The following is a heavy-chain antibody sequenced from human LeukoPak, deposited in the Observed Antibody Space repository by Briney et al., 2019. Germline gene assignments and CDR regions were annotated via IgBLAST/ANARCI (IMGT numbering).Heavy chain of an antibody. J-gene: IGHJ4*02. CDR3: AKSRVDMIVGEYDY. Sequence: GGSLRLSCAASGFTFSSYAMSWVRQAPGKGLEWVSAISGSGGSTYYADSVKGRFTISRDNSKNTLYLQMNSLRAEDTAVYYCAKSRVDMIVGEYDYWGQGTLVTVSS. V-gene: IGHV3-23*01. CDR2: ISGSGGST. CDR1: GFTFSSYA. D-gene: IGHD3-22*01.